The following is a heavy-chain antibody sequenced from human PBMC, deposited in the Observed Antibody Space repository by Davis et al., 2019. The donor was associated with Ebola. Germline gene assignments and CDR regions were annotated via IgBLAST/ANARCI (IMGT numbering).Heavy chain of an antibody. CDR3: ARDFQGLGY. Sequence: PGGSLRLSCAASGFAFSSFRMHWVRQAPGKGLVWVSLINSDDKRTNYADSVKGRFTISRDNAKNTLYLQMNSLRAEDTAVYYCARDFQGLGYWGQGTLVTVSS. CDR2: INSDDKRT. V-gene: IGHV3-74*01. D-gene: IGHD3-16*01. J-gene: IGHJ4*02. CDR1: GFAFSSFR.